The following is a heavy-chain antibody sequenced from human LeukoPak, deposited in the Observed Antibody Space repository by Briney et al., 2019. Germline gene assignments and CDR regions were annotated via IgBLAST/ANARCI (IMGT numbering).Heavy chain of an antibody. D-gene: IGHD1-20*01. J-gene: IGHJ4*02. Sequence: GGSLRLSCAASGFTVSSNYLSWVRQAPGKGLEWVSVIYSGGSTYYADSVKGRFTISRDNSKNTLYLQMDSLRAEDTAVYYCARVNNWAFDYWGQRTLVTVSS. V-gene: IGHV3-66*02. CDR3: ARVNNWAFDY. CDR1: GFTVSSNY. CDR2: IYSGGST.